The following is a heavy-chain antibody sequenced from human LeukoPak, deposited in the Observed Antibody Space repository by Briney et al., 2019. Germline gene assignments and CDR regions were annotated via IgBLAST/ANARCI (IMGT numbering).Heavy chain of an antibody. CDR2: IIPIFGTA. D-gene: IGHD3-10*01. J-gene: IGHJ4*02. CDR3: ATHTYYYGSGSYYNGNQVDY. V-gene: IGHV1-69*13. CDR1: GGTFSSYA. Sequence: SVKVSCKASGGTFSSYAISWVRQAPGQGLEWMGGIIPIFGTANYAQKFQGRVTITADESTSTAYMGLSSLRSEDTAVYYCATHTYYYGSGSYYNGNQVDYWGQGTLVTVSS.